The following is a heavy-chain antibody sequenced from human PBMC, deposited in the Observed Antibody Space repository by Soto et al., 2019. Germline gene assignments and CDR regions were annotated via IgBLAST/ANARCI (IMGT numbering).Heavy chain of an antibody. V-gene: IGHV3-7*01. D-gene: IGHD4-17*01. Sequence: SLRLSCEGTGFNFSSYWMHWVRQAPGKGLEWVANTKRDASETYYADSVKGRFTISRDNARNSLYLQMNSLRVEDTAVYYCARPPVKGIHVWGQGXTVTVSS. CDR3: ARPPVKGIHV. J-gene: IGHJ6*02. CDR2: TKRDASET. CDR1: GFNFSSYW.